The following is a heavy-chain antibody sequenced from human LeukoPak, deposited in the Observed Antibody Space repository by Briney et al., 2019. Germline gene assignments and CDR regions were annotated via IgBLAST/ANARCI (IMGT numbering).Heavy chain of an antibody. J-gene: IGHJ6*03. CDR2: IYSGGST. Sequence: GGSLRLSCAASGFTVSSNYMGWVRQAPGKGLEWVSVIYSGGSTYYADSVKGRFTISRDNSKNTLYLQMNSLRAEDTAVYYCAREVPAASDMDVWGKGTTVTVSS. D-gene: IGHD2-2*01. CDR1: GFTVSSNY. CDR3: AREVPAASDMDV. V-gene: IGHV3-53*01.